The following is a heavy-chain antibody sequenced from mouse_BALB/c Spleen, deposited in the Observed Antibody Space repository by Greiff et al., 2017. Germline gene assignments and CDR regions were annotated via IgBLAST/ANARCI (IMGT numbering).Heavy chain of an antibody. V-gene: IGHV1S126*01. CDR2: IDPSDSYT. J-gene: IGHJ3*01. Sequence: QVQLQQPGAELVKPGASVKISCKASGYTFTSYWMNWVKQRPGQGLEWIGEIDPSDSYTNNNQKFKDKATLTVDKSSSTAYMQLSSLTSEDSAVYYCATHGEYGNYRFAYWGQGTLVTVSA. CDR3: ATHGEYGNYRFAY. CDR1: GYTFTSYW. D-gene: IGHD2-10*02.